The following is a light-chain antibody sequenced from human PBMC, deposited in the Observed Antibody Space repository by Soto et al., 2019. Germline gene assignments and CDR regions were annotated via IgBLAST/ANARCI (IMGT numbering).Light chain of an antibody. J-gene: IGLJ2*01. V-gene: IGLV1-51*01. CDR2: DNT. CDR3: GTWHSSLSAVV. Sequence: QAVLTQPPSVSAAPGQKVTISCSGSSSNIGNNYVSWYQQLPGTAPKLLIYDNTKRPSGIPGRFSGSKSGTSATLGITGLQTGDEADYYCGTWHSSLSAVVFGGGIKLTVL. CDR1: SSNIGNNY.